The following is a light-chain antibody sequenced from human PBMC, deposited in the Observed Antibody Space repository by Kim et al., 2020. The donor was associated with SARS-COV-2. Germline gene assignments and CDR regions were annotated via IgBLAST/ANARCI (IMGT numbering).Light chain of an antibody. Sequence: AIQMTQSPSSLSASVGDRVTITCRASQGIRNDLGWYQQKPGKAPKLLIYTASTLQSGVPSRFTGSGSGTDFTLTISSLQPEDFATYYCLQDFNYPRTFGQGTKVEIK. CDR3: LQDFNYPRT. CDR1: QGIRND. J-gene: IGKJ1*01. CDR2: TAS. V-gene: IGKV1-6*01.